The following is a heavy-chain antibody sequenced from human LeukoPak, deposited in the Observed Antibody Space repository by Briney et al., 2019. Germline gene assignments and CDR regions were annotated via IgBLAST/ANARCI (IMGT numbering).Heavy chain of an antibody. J-gene: IGHJ4*02. CDR3: ARLGEYDSSGYYYVSWNY. CDR1: GGSISSSYYY. V-gene: IGHV4-39*01. CDR2: IYYSGST. D-gene: IGHD3-22*01. Sequence: SETLSLTCTVSGGSISSSYYYWGWIRQPPGKGLEWIGSIYYSGSTYYNPSLKSRVTISVDTSKNQFSLKLSSVTAADTAVYYCARLGEYDSSGYYYVSWNYWGQGTLVTVSS.